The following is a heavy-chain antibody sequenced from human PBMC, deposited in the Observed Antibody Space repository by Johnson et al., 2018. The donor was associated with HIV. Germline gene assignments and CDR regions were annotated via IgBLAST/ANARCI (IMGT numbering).Heavy chain of an antibody. CDR1: GFTLSNNA. CDR2: ISYDGSNK. CDR3: ARVVGYKYGSAGDNDAFDI. D-gene: IGHD5-18*01. J-gene: IGHJ3*02. V-gene: IGHV3-30-3*01. Sequence: QVQLVESGGGVVQPGRSLRLSCVASGFTLSNNAMHWVRQAPGKGLEWVAVISYDGSNKYYADSVKGRFTISRDNSKNTLYLQMNSLRAEDTALYYCARVVGYKYGSAGDNDAFDIWGQGTMVTVSS.